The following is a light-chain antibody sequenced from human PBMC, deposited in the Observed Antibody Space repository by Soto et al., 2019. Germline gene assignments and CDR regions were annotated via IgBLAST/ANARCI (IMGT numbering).Light chain of an antibody. CDR2: TAG. J-gene: IGLJ2*01. Sequence: QSVLTQPLSASASPGQRVTISCSGGSSNIGSNTVAWYQHLPGTAPPRLIFTAGQRPSGVPGRFSGSKSGTSASLAISGLQSEDEAHYYCGSYTSSNTLEMLFGGGTKLTVL. CDR1: SSNIGSNT. CDR3: GSYTSSNTLEML. V-gene: IGLV1-44*01.